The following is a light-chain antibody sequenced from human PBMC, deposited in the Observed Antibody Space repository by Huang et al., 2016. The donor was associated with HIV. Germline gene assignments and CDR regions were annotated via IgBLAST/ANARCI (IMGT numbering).Light chain of an antibody. CDR2: GAS. CDR1: QRVSSGY. J-gene: IGKJ3*01. Sequence: EIVLTQSPGTLSLSPGERATLSCRASQRVSSGYLAWYQQNPGQAPRLLIYGASSRATGIPDRFSGSGSGTDFTLTISRLEPEDFAVYYCQQYGSSPLSFGPGTKVDIK. V-gene: IGKV3-20*01. CDR3: QQYGSSPLS.